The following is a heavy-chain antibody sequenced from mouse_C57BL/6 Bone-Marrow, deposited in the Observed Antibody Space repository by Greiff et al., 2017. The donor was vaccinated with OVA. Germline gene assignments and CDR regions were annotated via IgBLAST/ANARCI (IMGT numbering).Heavy chain of an antibody. CDR2: SRNKANDYTT. Sequence: EVKVVESGGGLVQSGRSLRLSCATSGFTFSDFYMAWVRQAPGKGLEWIAASRNKANDYTTEYSASVKGRFIVSRDTSQSILYLQMNALRAEDTAIYYCARDSNYYGSSPFAYWGQGTLVTVSA. V-gene: IGHV7-1*01. CDR1: GFTFSDFY. D-gene: IGHD1-1*01. J-gene: IGHJ3*01. CDR3: ARDSNYYGSSPFAY.